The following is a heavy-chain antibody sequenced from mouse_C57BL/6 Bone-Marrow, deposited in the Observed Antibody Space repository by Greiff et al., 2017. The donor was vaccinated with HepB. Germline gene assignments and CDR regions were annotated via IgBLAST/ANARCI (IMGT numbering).Heavy chain of an antibody. D-gene: IGHD1-3*01. V-gene: IGHV3-1*01. CDR1: GYSITSGYD. CDR2: ISYSGST. CDR3: ARRDNCYWYFDV. Sequence: EVKLLESGPGMVKPSQSLSLTCTVTGYSITSGYDWHWIRHFPGNKLEWMGYISYSGSTNYNPSLKSRISITHDTSKNHFFLKLNSVTTEDTATYYCARRDNCYWYFDVWGTGTTVTVSS. J-gene: IGHJ1*03.